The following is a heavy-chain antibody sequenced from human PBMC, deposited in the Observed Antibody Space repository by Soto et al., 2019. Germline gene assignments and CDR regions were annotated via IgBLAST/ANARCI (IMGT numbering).Heavy chain of an antibody. Sequence: GESLKISCKGSGYSFTSYWISWVRQMPGKGLEWMGRIDPSDSYTNYSPSFQGHVTISADKSISTAYLQWSSLKASDTAMYYCASPITYCGGDCYGMDVWGQGTTVTVSS. CDR3: ASPITYCGGDCYGMDV. D-gene: IGHD2-21*01. CDR2: IDPSDSYT. V-gene: IGHV5-10-1*01. CDR1: GYSFTSYW. J-gene: IGHJ6*02.